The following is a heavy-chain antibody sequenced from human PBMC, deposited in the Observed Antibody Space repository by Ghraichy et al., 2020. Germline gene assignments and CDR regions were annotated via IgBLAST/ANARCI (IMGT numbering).Heavy chain of an antibody. V-gene: IGHV4-39*02. Sequence: ESLNITCAVSGGSVSSSHYYWTWLRQPPGKGLEWIGYVYYDGSTYYSPSLRSRVTMSVDTSRNDFSLRLFSVTAADTAVYYCATCPIPGWIDPWGQGTLVTVSS. CDR3: ATCPIPGWIDP. CDR1: GGSVSSSHYY. CDR2: VYYDGST. J-gene: IGHJ5*02. D-gene: IGHD2-8*02.